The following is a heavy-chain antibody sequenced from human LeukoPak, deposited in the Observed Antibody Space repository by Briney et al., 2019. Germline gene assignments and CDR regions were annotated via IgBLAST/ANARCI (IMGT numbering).Heavy chain of an antibody. V-gene: IGHV3-30*18. CDR2: ISYDGSQK. CDR3: AKGDGDSGYFDY. CDR1: GFTFSNYG. Sequence: GGSLRLSCTASGFTFSNYGMHWVRQAPGKGLEWVAVISYDGSQKYYVDSVKGRFTISRDNSKNTLYLQMDSLRPEDTTVYYCAKGDGDSGYFDYWGQGTLVTVSS. J-gene: IGHJ4*02. D-gene: IGHD5-24*01.